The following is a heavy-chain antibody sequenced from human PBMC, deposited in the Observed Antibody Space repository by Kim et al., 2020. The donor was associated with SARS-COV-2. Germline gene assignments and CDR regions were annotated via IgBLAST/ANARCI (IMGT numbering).Heavy chain of an antibody. D-gene: IGHD3-10*01. V-gene: IGHV4-31*02. J-gene: IGHJ6*02. CDR3: ARTLQLLCFGELLGHGMDV. Sequence: SRVTISVDTSKNQYCLKLSSVTAADTAVYYCARTLQLLCFGELLGHGMDVWGQGTTVTVSS.